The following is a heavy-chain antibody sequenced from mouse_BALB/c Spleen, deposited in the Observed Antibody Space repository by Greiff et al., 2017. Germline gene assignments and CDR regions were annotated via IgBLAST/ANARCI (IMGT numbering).Heavy chain of an antibody. V-gene: IGHV1-54*03. J-gene: IGHJ4*01. CDR3: ARSDWDDYAMDY. CDR1: GYAFTNYL. CDR2: INPGSGGT. Sequence: QVHVKQSGAELVRPGTSVKVSCKASGYAFTNYLIEWVKQRPGQGLEWIGVINPGSGGTNYNEKFKGKATLTADKSSSTAYMQLSSLTSDDSAVYFCARSDWDDYAMDYWGQGTSVTVSS. D-gene: IGHD4-1*01.